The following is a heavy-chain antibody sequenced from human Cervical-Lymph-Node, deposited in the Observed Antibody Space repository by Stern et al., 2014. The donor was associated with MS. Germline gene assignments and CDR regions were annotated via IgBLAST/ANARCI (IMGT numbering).Heavy chain of an antibody. CDR2: TRTKAKKYTT. CDR1: GFAFSDYY. CDR3: SRVNVYPLDSSGYYLDLLDY. V-gene: IGHV3-72*01. Sequence: EVQLLESGGGLVQPGGSLRLSCAASGFAFSDYYMDWVRQAPGKGLEWVGRTRTKAKKYTTDDAASVKGRFTISRDDSRNSLYLQMNSLKTEDTAVYYCSRVNVYPLDSSGYYLDLLDYWGQGTLVTVSS. J-gene: IGHJ4*02. D-gene: IGHD3-22*01.